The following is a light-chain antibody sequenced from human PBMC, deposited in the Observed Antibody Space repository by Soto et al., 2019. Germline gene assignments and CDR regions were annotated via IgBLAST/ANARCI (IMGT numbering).Light chain of an antibody. J-gene: IGKJ2*01. CDR3: QQYGSSPLTYT. V-gene: IGKV3-20*01. Sequence: EIVLTQSPGTLSLSPGERATLSCRASQSVSSSYLAWYQQKPGQAPRLLIYGASSRATGIPDRCSGSGSGTDFTLTISRLEPEDFAVYYCQQYGSSPLTYTFGQGTKLEIK. CDR1: QSVSSSY. CDR2: GAS.